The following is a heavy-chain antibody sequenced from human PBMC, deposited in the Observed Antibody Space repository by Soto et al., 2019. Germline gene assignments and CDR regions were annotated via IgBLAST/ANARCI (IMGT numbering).Heavy chain of an antibody. J-gene: IGHJ6*01. Sequence: ASVKVSCKASGYTFTGYYMHWVRQAPGQGLEWMGWINPNSGGTNYAQKFQGWVTMTRDTSISTAYMELSRLRSDDTAVYYCARGVYCGGDCYPYYYHYRRDVWGPGTPVT. CDR1: GYTFTGYY. CDR2: INPNSGGT. V-gene: IGHV1-2*04. CDR3: ARGVYCGGDCYPYYYHYRRDV. D-gene: IGHD2-21*02.